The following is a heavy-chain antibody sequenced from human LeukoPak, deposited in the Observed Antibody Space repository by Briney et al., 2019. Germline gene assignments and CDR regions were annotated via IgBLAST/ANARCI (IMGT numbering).Heavy chain of an antibody. J-gene: IGHJ4*02. CDR2: IDPSDSYT. CDR1: GYSFTTYW. D-gene: IGHD6-13*01. Sequence: RESLRISCKGSGYSFTTYWISWVRQMPGKGLEWMGRIDPSDSYTNYSPSFQGHVTISADKSFSTAYLQWTSLKASDTAMYYCARHAKAYGSSCDYWGQGTLVTVSS. CDR3: ARHAKAYGSSCDY. V-gene: IGHV5-10-1*01.